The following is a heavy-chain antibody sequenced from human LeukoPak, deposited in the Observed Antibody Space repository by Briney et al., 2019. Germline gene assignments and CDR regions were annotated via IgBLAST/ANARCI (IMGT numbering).Heavy chain of an antibody. J-gene: IGHJ4*02. CDR1: GYSFTSYW. CDR2: IYPGDSDT. D-gene: IGHD6-13*01. CDR3: ARSYTASWSPFDY. Sequence: GESLKISCKISGYSFTSYWIGWVRQMPGKGLEWMGIIYPGDSDTRYSPSFQGQVTISADKSISTAYLQWSSLKASDTAMYYCARSYTASWSPFDYWGQGTLVTVSS. V-gene: IGHV5-51*01.